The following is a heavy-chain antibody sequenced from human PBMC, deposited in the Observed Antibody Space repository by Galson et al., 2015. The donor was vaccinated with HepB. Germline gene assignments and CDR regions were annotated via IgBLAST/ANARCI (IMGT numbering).Heavy chain of an antibody. D-gene: IGHD6-6*01. Sequence: SLRLSCAASGFSFSSYAMTWVRQAPGKGLEWVSVISGTDSSTYYADSVKGRFTISRDNSKNTLYLQMSSLTAEDTAVYYCAKRGSSSLFYDNWGQGTLVTVSS. CDR1: GFSFSSYA. CDR3: AKRGSSSLFYDN. V-gene: IGHV3-23*01. CDR2: ISGTDSST. J-gene: IGHJ4*02.